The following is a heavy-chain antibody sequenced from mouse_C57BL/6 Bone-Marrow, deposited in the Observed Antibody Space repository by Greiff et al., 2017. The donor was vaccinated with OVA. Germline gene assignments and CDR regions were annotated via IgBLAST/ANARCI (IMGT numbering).Heavy chain of an antibody. V-gene: IGHV1-15*01. J-gene: IGHJ2*01. D-gene: IGHD1-1*01. CDR3: TPPLTTVVDY. CDR2: IDPETGGT. Sequence: QVQLKESGTVLARPGASVKMSCKTSGYTFTDYEMHWVKQTPVHGLEWIGAIDPETGGTAYNQKFKGKAILTADKSSSTAYMELRSLTSEDSAVYYCTPPLTTVVDYWGQGTTLTVSS. CDR1: GYTFTDYE.